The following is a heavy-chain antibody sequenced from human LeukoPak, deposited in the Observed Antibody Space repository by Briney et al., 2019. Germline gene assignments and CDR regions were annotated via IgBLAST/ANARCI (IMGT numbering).Heavy chain of an antibody. V-gene: IGHV1-3*01. Sequence: GPSVKVSCKASGYTFTSYAMHWLRQAPGQRLEGMGWINAGNGNTKYSQKFQGRVTITRDTSASTAYMELSSLRSEDTAVYYCASTSWLGLGAFDIWGQGTMVTVSS. CDR3: ASTSWLGLGAFDI. J-gene: IGHJ3*02. CDR2: INAGNGNT. CDR1: GYTFTSYA. D-gene: IGHD2-2*01.